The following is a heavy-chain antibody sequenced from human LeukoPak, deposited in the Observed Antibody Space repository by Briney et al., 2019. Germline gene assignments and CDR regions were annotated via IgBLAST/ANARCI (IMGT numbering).Heavy chain of an antibody. CDR3: ALVVPAADNFDY. Sequence: ASVKVSCKASGYTFTSYGISWVRKAPGQGLEWMGWISAYNGNTNYAQKLQGRVTMTTDTSTSTAYMELRSLRSDDTAVYYCALVVPAADNFDYWGQGTLVTVSS. CDR1: GYTFTSYG. D-gene: IGHD2-2*01. V-gene: IGHV1-18*01. J-gene: IGHJ4*02. CDR2: ISAYNGNT.